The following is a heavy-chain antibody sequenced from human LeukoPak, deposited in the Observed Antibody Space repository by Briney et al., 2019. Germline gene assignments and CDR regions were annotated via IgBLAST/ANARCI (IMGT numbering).Heavy chain of an antibody. V-gene: IGHV1-8*01. Sequence: ASVKVSCKASGYTFTSYYMHWVRQAPGQGLEWMGLINPTGGNTGYAQKFQGRVTITRNTSISTAYMELSSLRSEDTAVYYCARGRSYSGYGHFDYWGQGTLVTVSS. CDR1: GYTFTSYY. CDR3: ARGRSYSGYGHFDY. D-gene: IGHD5-12*01. J-gene: IGHJ4*02. CDR2: INPTGGNT.